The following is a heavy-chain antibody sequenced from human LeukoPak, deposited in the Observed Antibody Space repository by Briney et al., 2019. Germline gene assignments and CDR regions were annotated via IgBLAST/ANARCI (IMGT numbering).Heavy chain of an antibody. J-gene: IGHJ3*02. CDR3: ARHDSSGPYNAFDI. Sequence: SETLSLTCTVSGASIRSSTYYWGWIRQPPGKGLKWIGTIYYSGSTYYNPSLKSRVTISVDTSKNQFSLKLSSVTAADTAVYYCARHDSSGPYNAFDIWGQGTMVTVSS. CDR2: IYYSGST. V-gene: IGHV4-39*01. CDR1: GASIRSSTYY. D-gene: IGHD3-22*01.